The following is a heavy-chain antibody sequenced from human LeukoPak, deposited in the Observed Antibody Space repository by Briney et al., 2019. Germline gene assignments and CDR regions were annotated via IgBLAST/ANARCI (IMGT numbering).Heavy chain of an antibody. CDR1: GYNFSNYW. J-gene: IGHJ4*02. D-gene: IGHD6-13*01. V-gene: IGHV5-51*01. CDR3: ARKANGMAAPFDS. Sequence: PGESLQISCEASGYNFSNYWINWVRQKPGKGLEWMGIIYPGDSDTRYGPSFQGHVTISADRSANTAYLQWSRLEASDTAKYFCARKANGMAAPFDSWAQGTLVTVSS. CDR2: IYPGDSDT.